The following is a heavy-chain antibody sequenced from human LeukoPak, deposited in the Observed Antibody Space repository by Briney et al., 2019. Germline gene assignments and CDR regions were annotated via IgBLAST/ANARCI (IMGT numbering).Heavy chain of an antibody. CDR1: GGSFSGYY. CDR2: INHSGST. V-gene: IGHV4-34*01. J-gene: IGHJ2*01. CDR3: ARAPDYGDYDYWYFDL. D-gene: IGHD4-17*01. Sequence: SETLSLTCAVYGGSFSGYYWSWIRQPPGKGLEWTGEINHSGSTNYNSSLKSRVTISVDTSKNQFSLKLSSVTAADTAVYYCARAPDYGDYDYWYFDLWGRGTLVTVSS.